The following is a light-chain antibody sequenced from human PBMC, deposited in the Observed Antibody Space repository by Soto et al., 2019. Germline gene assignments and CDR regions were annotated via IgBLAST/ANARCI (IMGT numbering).Light chain of an antibody. CDR1: QAVSNN. Sequence: DIQMTQSPSSLSSSIGDRVTLTCPASQAVSNNLDWYQQKPGQAPRLLIYDASNRKTGIPSRFSGSGSEKDFPITISRLHEEVIATYYRQQYFRRLLTFGGGTKVEI. V-gene: IGKV1-33*01. CDR2: DAS. J-gene: IGKJ4*01. CDR3: QQYFRRLLT.